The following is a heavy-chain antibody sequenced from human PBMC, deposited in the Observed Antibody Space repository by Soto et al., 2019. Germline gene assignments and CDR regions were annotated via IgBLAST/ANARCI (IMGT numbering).Heavy chain of an antibody. CDR1: GYTFTSYA. D-gene: IGHD3-9*01. Sequence: ASVKVSCKASGYTFTSYAMHWVRQAPGQRLEWMGWINAGNGNTKYSQKFQGRVTITRDTSASTVYMELSSLRSEDTAVYYCARVRNILTGYTFDYWGQGTLVTVSS. V-gene: IGHV1-3*01. J-gene: IGHJ4*02. CDR3: ARVRNILTGYTFDY. CDR2: INAGNGNT.